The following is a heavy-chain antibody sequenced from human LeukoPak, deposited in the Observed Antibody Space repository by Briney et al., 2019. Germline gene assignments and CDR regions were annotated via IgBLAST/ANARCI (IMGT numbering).Heavy chain of an antibody. CDR3: ARLRDWFDP. CDR2: IYYSGSS. V-gene: IGHV4-59*11. J-gene: IGHJ5*02. Sequence: PSETLSLTCTVSGGSIISQYWSWIRQPPGKGLEWIGYIYYSGSSNFNPSLKSRVTMSVDTSKNQFFLKSSSVTAADTAVYYCARLRDWFDPWGQGTLVTVSS. CDR1: GGSIISQY.